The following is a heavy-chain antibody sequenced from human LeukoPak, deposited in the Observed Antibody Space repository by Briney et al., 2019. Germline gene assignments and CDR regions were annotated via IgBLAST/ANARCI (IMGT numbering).Heavy chain of an antibody. V-gene: IGHV1-18*01. J-gene: IGHJ4*02. CDR2: ISAYNGNT. CDR3: ARVVHRSYYYDSSGYPAPMDFDY. D-gene: IGHD3-22*01. CDR1: GYTFTSYG. Sequence: ASVKVSCKASGYTFTSYGISWVRQAPRQGLEWMGWISAYNGNTNYAQKLQGRVTMTTDTSTSTAYMERRSLRSDDTAVYYCARVVHRSYYYDSSGYPAPMDFDYWGQGTLVTVSS.